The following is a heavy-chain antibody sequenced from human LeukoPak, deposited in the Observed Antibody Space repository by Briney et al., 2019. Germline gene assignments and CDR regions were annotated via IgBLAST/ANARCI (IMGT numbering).Heavy chain of an antibody. Sequence: GGSLRLSCAASGFSFSTYGFHWVRQAPGKGLEWVTFIRFDGGKKNYADSVKGRFTISRDNSKNTLYLQMNSLRAEDTAVYYCARGIVVVPAAIEAYYFDYWGQGTLVTVSS. D-gene: IGHD2-2*01. CDR2: IRFDGGKK. CDR3: ARGIVVVPAAIEAYYFDY. J-gene: IGHJ4*02. CDR1: GFSFSTYG. V-gene: IGHV3-30*02.